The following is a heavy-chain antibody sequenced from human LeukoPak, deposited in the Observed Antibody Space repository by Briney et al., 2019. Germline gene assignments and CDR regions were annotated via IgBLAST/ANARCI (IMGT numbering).Heavy chain of an antibody. CDR2: ISASGGNT. D-gene: IGHD6-19*01. J-gene: IGHJ5*02. Sequence: GGSLRLSCTGSGFIFSNYAMSWVRQAPGKGLEWVSGISASGGNTYYADSVKGRFTISRDNSRNTLYVQMNSLRAEDTAVYYCANFERTVAGPYNWFDPWGQGTLVTVSS. CDR1: GFIFSNYA. V-gene: IGHV3-23*01. CDR3: ANFERTVAGPYNWFDP.